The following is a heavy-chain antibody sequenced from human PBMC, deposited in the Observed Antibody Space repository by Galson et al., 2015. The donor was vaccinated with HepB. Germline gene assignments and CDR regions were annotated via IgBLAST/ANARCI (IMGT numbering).Heavy chain of an antibody. V-gene: IGHV1-69*13. CDR1: GGTFSSYA. CDR3: ARPPAYCGGDCYAFDI. D-gene: IGHD2-21*02. J-gene: IGHJ3*02. Sequence: SVKVSCKASGGTFSSYAISWVRQAPGQGLEWMGGIIPIFGTANYAQKFQGRVTITADESTSTAYMELSSLRSEDTAVYYCARPPAYCGGDCYAFDIWGQGTMVTVSS. CDR2: IIPIFGTA.